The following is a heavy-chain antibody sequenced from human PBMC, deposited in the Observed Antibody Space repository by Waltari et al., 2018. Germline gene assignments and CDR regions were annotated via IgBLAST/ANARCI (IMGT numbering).Heavy chain of an antibody. CDR1: GFTVSSNY. CDR3: VRNYNGKLY. J-gene: IGHJ4*02. CDR2: IYSGGNT. V-gene: IGHV3-53*02. D-gene: IGHD3-10*01. Sequence: VQLVETGGGLIQPGGSLRLSCAASGFTVSSNYLSWVRQAPGKGLEWVSVIYSGGNTYYADSVKGRFTISRDNSKNTLYLQMNSLRVEDTAVYYCVRNYNGKLYWGQGTLVTVSS.